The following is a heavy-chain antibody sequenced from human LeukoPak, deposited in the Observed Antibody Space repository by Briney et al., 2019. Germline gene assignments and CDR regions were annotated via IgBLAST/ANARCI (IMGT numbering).Heavy chain of an antibody. Sequence: PSETLSLTCTVSGGSISSYYWSWLRQPPGKGLEWIGYIYYSGSTNYNPSLKSRVTISVDTSKNQFSLKLSSVTAADTAVYYCARDLYDSSGFDAFDIWGQGTMVTVSS. CDR3: ARDLYDSSGFDAFDI. CDR1: GGSISSYY. D-gene: IGHD3-22*01. V-gene: IGHV4-59*01. J-gene: IGHJ3*02. CDR2: IYYSGST.